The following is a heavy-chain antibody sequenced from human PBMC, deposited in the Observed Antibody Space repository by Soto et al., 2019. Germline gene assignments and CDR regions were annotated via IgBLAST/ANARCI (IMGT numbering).Heavy chain of an antibody. CDR3: ARDQDIAAAGTFDY. D-gene: IGHD6-13*01. CDR2: IYHSGST. Sequence: QVQLQESGPGLVKPSGTLSLTCAVSGGSISSSNWWSWVRQPPGKGLEWIGEIYHSGSTNYNPSHKSAVTISVDKSKNQFCRKLSFVTAADTAVYYCARDQDIAAAGTFDYWGQGTLVTVSS. J-gene: IGHJ4*02. V-gene: IGHV4-4*02. CDR1: GGSISSSNW.